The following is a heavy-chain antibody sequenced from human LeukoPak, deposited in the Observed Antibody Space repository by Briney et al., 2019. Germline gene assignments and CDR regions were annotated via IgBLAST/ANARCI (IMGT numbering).Heavy chain of an antibody. V-gene: IGHV4-34*01. CDR2: INNYGSV. Sequence: SETLSLTCAVYGGSFSGCYWSWIRQAPGKGLEWIGEINNYGSVNYNPSLKSRVTLSVDTSKNQFSLKLTSVTAADTAVYYCARVRLSWFGAFDAFDVWGQGTLVTVSS. CDR3: ARVRLSWFGAFDAFDV. J-gene: IGHJ3*01. CDR1: GGSFSGCY. D-gene: IGHD3-10*01.